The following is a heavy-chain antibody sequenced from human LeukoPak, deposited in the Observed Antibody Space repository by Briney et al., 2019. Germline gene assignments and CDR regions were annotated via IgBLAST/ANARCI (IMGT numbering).Heavy chain of an antibody. J-gene: IGHJ3*02. Sequence: GGSLRLSCAASGFTVSSNYMSWVRQAPGKGLEWVSAISGSGGSTYYADSVKGRFTISRDNSKNTLYLQMNSLRAEDTATYYCAGDPNGDYIGAFDMWGQGTMVTVS. CDR1: GFTVSSNY. CDR2: ISGSGGST. V-gene: IGHV3-23*01. D-gene: IGHD4-17*01. CDR3: AGDPNGDYIGAFDM.